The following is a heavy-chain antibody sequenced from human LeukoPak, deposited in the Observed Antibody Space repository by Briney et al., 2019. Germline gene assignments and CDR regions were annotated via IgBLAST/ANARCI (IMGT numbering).Heavy chain of an antibody. D-gene: IGHD5-18*01. CDR2: IEQDGSEK. Sequence: GGSLRLSCAAAGFTFSNYWMNWVRQAPGKGLEWVANIEQDGSEKYYVDSVKGRFTISRDNAKNSLYLQMNSLRAEDTAVYYCARNSPERGYSYGPLDNYFDYWGQGALVTVSS. CDR1: GFTFSNYW. V-gene: IGHV3-7*01. J-gene: IGHJ4*02. CDR3: ARNSPERGYSYGPLDNYFDY.